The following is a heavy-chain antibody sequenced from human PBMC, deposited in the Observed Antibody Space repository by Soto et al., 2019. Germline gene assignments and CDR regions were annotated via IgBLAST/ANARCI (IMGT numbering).Heavy chain of an antibody. V-gene: IGHV1-69*12. Sequence: QVQLVQSGAEVKKPGSSVKVSCKASGGTFSSHAINWVRQTPGQGLEWMGGSNPIFGSTNYAHKFQGRGPITADESTSTAYMELSTLRSDDTAVYYCARNPPSYYYGMDVWGQGTTVTVSS. J-gene: IGHJ6*02. CDR1: GGTFSSHA. CDR3: ARNPPSYYYGMDV. CDR2: SNPIFGST.